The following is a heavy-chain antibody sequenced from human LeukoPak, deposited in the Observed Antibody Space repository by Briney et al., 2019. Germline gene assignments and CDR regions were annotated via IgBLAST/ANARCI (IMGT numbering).Heavy chain of an antibody. CDR3: ARGFSTVIKENVYYYYGMDV. D-gene: IGHD4-17*01. CDR1: GYTFTSNY. J-gene: IGHJ6*02. V-gene: IGHV1-46*01. CDR2: IYPRDGST. Sequence: ASVKVSCKASGYTFTSNYIHWVRQAPGQGLEWMGMIYPRDGSTSYAQKFQGRVTMTRDTSTSTVYMELSSLRSEDTAVYYCARGFSTVIKENVYYYYGMDVWGQGTTVTVSS.